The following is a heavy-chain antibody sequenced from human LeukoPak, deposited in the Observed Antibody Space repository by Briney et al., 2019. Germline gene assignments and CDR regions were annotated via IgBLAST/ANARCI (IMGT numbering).Heavy chain of an antibody. J-gene: IGHJ5*02. CDR2: IWSDAAKTDYGDSKT. V-gene: IGHV3-33*01. CDR1: GFNFGHYG. D-gene: IGHD3/OR15-3a*01. CDR3: TRDDDTSSHFGHLS. Sequence: PGTSLRLSCATSGFNFGHYGFHWVRQAPGKGLEWVAVIWSDAAKTDYGDSKTDYADSVKGRFTVSRDNSKTTVNLQMNSLRDEDTAVYYCTRDDDTSSHFGHLSWGQGTLVTVSS.